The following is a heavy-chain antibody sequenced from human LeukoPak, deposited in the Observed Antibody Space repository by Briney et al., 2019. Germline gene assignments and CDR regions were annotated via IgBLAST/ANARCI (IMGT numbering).Heavy chain of an antibody. CDR1: GGTFSSYA. CDR2: IIPILGIA. CDR3: AREAYCGGDCYSGSDY. Sequence: ASVKVSCKASGGTFSSYAISWVRQAPGQGLEWMGRIIPILGIANYAQKFQGRVTITADKSTSTAYMELSSLRSEDTAVYYCAREAYCGGDCYSGSDYWGQGTLVTVSS. V-gene: IGHV1-69*04. D-gene: IGHD2-21*02. J-gene: IGHJ4*02.